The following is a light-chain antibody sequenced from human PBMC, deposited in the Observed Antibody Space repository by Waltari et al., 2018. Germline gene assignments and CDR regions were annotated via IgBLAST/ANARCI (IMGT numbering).Light chain of an antibody. CDR3: QQFNSFPIT. Sequence: AIQLTQSPSSLSASVGDRVTITCRASQGISSALAWYQQKPGKAPKVLIYDASSLESGVPSRFCGSGSGTYFTFTISSLQPEDFATYYCQQFNSFPITFGLGTRLDIK. CDR2: DAS. V-gene: IGKV1-13*02. J-gene: IGKJ5*01. CDR1: QGISSA.